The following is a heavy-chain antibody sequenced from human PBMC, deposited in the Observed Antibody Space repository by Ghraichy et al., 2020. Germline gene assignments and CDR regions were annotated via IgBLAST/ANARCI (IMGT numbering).Heavy chain of an antibody. Sequence: SETLSLTCTVSGGSISSSNYYWGWIRQPPGKGLEWIGSMHHSGSTYYNPSLENRVTISVDTSKNQFSLKLSSVTAADTAVYYCAGSLVVIRYFGLWGRGTLVTGSS. CDR3: AGSLVVIRYFGL. CDR2: MHHSGST. V-gene: IGHV4-39*01. CDR1: GGSISSSNYY. J-gene: IGHJ2*01. D-gene: IGHD2-15*01.